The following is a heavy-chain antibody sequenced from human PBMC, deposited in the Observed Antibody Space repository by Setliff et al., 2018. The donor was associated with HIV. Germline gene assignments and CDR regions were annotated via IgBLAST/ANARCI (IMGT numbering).Heavy chain of an antibody. V-gene: IGHV4-4*02. CDR2: IYHSGST. D-gene: IGHD6-19*01. Sequence: SETLSLTCAVSGGSISSSNWWSWVRQPPGKGLEWIGEIYHSGSTNYNPSLKSRVTISVDTSKNQFSLKLNSVTAADTAVYYWSRGSPEAFQDSGWYNWGQGTLVTVSS. J-gene: IGHJ4*02. CDR3: SRGSPEAFQDSGWYN. CDR1: GGSISSSNW.